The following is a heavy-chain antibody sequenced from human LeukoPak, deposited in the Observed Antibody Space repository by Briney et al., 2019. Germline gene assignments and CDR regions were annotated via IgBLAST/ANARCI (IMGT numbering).Heavy chain of an antibody. CDR2: INPNSGGT. Sequence: ASVKVSCKASGYTFTGYYMHWVRQAPGQGLEWMGWINPNSGGTNYAQKFQGRVTMTRDTSISTAYMELSRLRSDDTAVYYCARDFTIFGVEHYYYMDVWGKGTTVTVSS. J-gene: IGHJ6*03. D-gene: IGHD3-3*01. V-gene: IGHV1-2*02. CDR3: ARDFTIFGVEHYYYMDV. CDR1: GYTFTGYY.